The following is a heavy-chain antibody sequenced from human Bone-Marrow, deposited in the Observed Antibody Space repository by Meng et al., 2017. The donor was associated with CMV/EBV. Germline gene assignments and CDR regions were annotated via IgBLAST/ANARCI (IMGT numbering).Heavy chain of an antibody. CDR1: GFTFDDYG. Sequence: GGSLRLSCAASGFTFDDYGMSWVRQAPGKGLEWVSGINWNGGSTGYADSVKGRFTISRDNAKNSLYLQMNSLRAEDTALYYCASGIVGATKYYYGMDVWGQGTTVTVSS. J-gene: IGHJ6*02. D-gene: IGHD1-26*01. V-gene: IGHV3-20*04. CDR3: ASGIVGATKYYYGMDV. CDR2: INWNGGST.